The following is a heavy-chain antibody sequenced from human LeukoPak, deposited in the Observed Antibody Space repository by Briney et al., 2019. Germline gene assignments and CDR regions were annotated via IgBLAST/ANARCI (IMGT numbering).Heavy chain of an antibody. D-gene: IGHD3-16*01. Sequence: GGSLRLSCVASGFTFSSHWMHGVRQAPGQGPVWVSRITADGGATNYADSVKGRFTISRDNAKNTLYLQMSSLRVEDTAVYYCARGGDDYWGHGTLVTVSS. V-gene: IGHV3-74*01. J-gene: IGHJ4*01. CDR2: ITADGGAT. CDR3: ARGGDDY. CDR1: GFTFSSHW.